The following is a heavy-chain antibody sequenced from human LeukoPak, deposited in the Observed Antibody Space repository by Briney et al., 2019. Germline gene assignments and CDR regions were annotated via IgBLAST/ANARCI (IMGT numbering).Heavy chain of an antibody. V-gene: IGHV3-23*01. J-gene: IGHJ6*02. CDR3: AKAVFGVVPYGMDV. D-gene: IGHD3-3*01. CDR2: ISGSGGST. CDR1: GFTFSSYA. Sequence: GGSLRLSCAASGFTFSSYAMSWVRQAPGKGLEWVSAISGSGGSTYYADSVKGRFTISRDNSKNTLCLQMNSLRAEDTAVYYCAKAVFGVVPYGMDVWGQGTTVTVSS.